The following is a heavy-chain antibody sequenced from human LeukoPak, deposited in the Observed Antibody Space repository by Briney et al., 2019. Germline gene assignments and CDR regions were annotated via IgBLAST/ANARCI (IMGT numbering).Heavy chain of an antibody. CDR1: GFTFNNYA. Sequence: QPGGSLRLSCASSGFTFNNYAMTWVRQAPGKGLEWVSSITASGGSTYCADSVKGHFTISRDNSKNTLYLQMSGLRAEDTAVYYCARDYPTSGIVTIFDYWGQGTLVTVSS. V-gene: IGHV3-23*01. J-gene: IGHJ4*02. D-gene: IGHD1-1*01. CDR2: ITASGGST. CDR3: ARDYPTSGIVTIFDY.